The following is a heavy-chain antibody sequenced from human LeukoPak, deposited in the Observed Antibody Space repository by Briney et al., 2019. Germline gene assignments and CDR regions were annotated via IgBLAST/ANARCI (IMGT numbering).Heavy chain of an antibody. CDR2: ISYDGSNK. V-gene: IGHV3-30*04. D-gene: IGHD3-10*01. CDR1: GFTFSSYA. J-gene: IGHJ3*02. CDR3: ARDKFRQGIGLFDI. Sequence: GGSLRLSCAASGFTFSSYAMHWVRQAPGKGLEWVAVISYDGSNKYYADSVKGRFTISRDNSKDTVFLQMNSLRAEDTAIYFCARDKFRQGIGLFDIWGQGTMVTVSS.